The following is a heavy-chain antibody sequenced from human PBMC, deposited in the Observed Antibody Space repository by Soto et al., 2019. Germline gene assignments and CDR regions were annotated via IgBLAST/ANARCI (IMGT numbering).Heavy chain of an antibody. V-gene: IGHV4-4*02. J-gene: IGHJ6*02. CDR2: IHHSGST. D-gene: IGHD6-13*01. CDR1: AGSISSRNG. CDR3: ARTSAAGKYYYGMDV. Sequence: TSETLSLTCGVSAGSISSRNGWTWVRQSPGKGLEWIGEIHHSGSTNYNPSLKSRVTISVDNSKNQFSLKLTSVTAADTAMYYCARTSAAGKYYYGMDVWGQGTTVTVSS.